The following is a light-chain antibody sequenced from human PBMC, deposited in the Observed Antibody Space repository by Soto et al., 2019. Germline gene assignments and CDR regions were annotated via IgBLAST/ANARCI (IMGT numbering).Light chain of an antibody. Sequence: DIQMTQSPSSVSASVGDRVTLTCQASHGVSGWLAWYQQKPGKAPTLLIYTASNWQSGVPSRFSGSGSGTDFILTITILQPDDFATYCCQQNKTFPFTFGPGTKVEVK. CDR2: TAS. J-gene: IGKJ3*01. CDR3: QQNKTFPFT. CDR1: HGVSGW. V-gene: IGKV1-12*01.